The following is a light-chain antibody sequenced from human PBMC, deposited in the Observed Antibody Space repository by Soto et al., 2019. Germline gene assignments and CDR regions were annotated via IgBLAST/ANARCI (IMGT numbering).Light chain of an antibody. CDR3: QQYGSSPLT. CDR2: GAS. V-gene: IGKV3-20*01. CDR1: QSVFNNH. Sequence: EIVLTQSPVTLSLSPGERATLSCRASQSVFNNHIGWYQQKPGQAPRRLIFGASFRATGIPDRFSGSGSGTDFTLTISRLEPEDFAVYYCQQYGSSPLTFGGGTKVDIK. J-gene: IGKJ4*01.